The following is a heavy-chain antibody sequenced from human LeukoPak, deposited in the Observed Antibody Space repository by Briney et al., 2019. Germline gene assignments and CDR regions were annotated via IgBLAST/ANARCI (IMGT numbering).Heavy chain of an antibody. V-gene: IGHV4-34*01. CDR3: ARDPLGPYSSSPGVYYMDV. D-gene: IGHD6-6*01. J-gene: IGHJ6*03. Sequence: SETLSLTCAVYGGSFSGYYWSWIRQPPGKGLEWIGEINHSGSTNYNPSLKSRVTISVDTSKNQFSLKLSSVTAADTAVYYCARDPLGPYSSSPGVYYMDVWGKGTTVTVSS. CDR2: INHSGST. CDR1: GGSFSGYY.